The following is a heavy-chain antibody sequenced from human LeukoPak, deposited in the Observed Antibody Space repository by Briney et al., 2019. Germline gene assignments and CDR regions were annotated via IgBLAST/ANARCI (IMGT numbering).Heavy chain of an antibody. CDR1: GGSISSGGYS. J-gene: IGHJ4*02. D-gene: IGHD5-12*01. V-gene: IGHV4-30-2*01. CDR2: IYHSGST. Sequence: PSETLSLTCAVSGGSISSGGYSWSWIRQPPGKGLEWIGYIYHSGSTYYNPSLKSRVTISVDRSKNQFSLKLSAVTAADTAVYYCASHSGYHLFFDYWGQGTLVTVSS. CDR3: ASHSGYHLFFDY.